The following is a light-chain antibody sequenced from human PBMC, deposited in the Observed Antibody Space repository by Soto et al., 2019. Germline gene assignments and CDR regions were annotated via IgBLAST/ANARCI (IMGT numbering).Light chain of an antibody. J-gene: IGKJ5*01. V-gene: IGKV3-11*01. CDR1: QTIRGL. CDR3: QQRHNWPIT. Sequence: EIVLTQSPATLSLSPGERATLSCRTSQTIRGLLNWYQQRPGQAPRLLIYDTSNRATDIPARFSGSGSGTDFILTISSLDPEDCGVYFGQQRHNWPITFGQGTRLDIK. CDR2: DTS.